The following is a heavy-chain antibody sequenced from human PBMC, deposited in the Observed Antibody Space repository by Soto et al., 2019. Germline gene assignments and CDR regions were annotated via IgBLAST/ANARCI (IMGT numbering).Heavy chain of an antibody. CDR3: ARLVNWGFDY. CDR2: IYPGDSDT. J-gene: IGHJ4*02. V-gene: IGHV5-51*01. D-gene: IGHD3-16*01. Sequence: GESLKISCKGSGYNFNTHWIAWVRQMPGKGLGWMGIIYPGDSDTTYSPSFQGQVTISADKSVSTAYLHWNSLKASDTAIYYCARLVNWGFDYWGQGTPVTVSS. CDR1: GYNFNTHW.